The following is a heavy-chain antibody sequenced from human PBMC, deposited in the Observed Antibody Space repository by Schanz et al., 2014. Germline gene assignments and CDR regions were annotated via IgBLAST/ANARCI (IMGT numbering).Heavy chain of an antibody. CDR2: ISGSSENT. CDR1: GFKFTDYA. CDR3: ARFLARYQYYGVDV. J-gene: IGHJ6*02. D-gene: IGHD3-3*01. V-gene: IGHV3-23*01. Sequence: EMQLLESGGGLAQPGGSLRLSCAASGFKFTDYAMTWVRQAPGKGLEWVATISGSSENTYYADSVKGRVTISRDNGETSVYLQINSLRVEDTAVYYCARFLARYQYYGVDVWGQGTTVIVSS.